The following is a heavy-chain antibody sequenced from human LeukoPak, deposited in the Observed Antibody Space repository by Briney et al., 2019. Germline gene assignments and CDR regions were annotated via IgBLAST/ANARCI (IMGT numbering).Heavy chain of an antibody. CDR2: INHSGST. D-gene: IGHD6-13*01. V-gene: IGHV4-34*01. J-gene: IGHJ5*02. CDR1: GGSFSGYY. CDR3: ATVLGIAAAGTRGWFDP. Sequence: PSETLSLTCTVYGGSFSGYYWSWIRQPPGKGLEWIGEINHSGSTNYNPSLESRVTISVDTSKNQFSLKLSSVTAADTAVYYCATVLGIAAAGTRGWFDPWGQGTLVTVSS.